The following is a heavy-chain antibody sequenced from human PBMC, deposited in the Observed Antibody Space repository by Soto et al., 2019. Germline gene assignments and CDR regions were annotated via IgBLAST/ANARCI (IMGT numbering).Heavy chain of an antibody. CDR1: GFTFSSYA. Sequence: LRLSCAASGFTFSSYAMSWVRQAPGKGLEWVSAISGSGGSTYYADSVKGRFTIYRDNSENTLYLQMNSLRAEDTAVYYCAKDRPPVVLRYFDYWGQGTLVTVSS. J-gene: IGHJ4*02. V-gene: IGHV3-23*01. CDR3: AKDRPPVVLRYFDY. D-gene: IGHD2-15*01. CDR2: ISGSGGST.